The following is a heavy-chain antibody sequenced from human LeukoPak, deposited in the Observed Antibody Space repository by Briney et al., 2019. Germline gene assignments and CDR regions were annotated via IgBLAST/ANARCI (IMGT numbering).Heavy chain of an antibody. CDR3: AELGITMIGGV. CDR1: GFTFSSYE. D-gene: IGHD3-10*02. Sequence: GGSLRLSCAASGFTFSSYEMNWVRQAPGKGLGWVSYISSSGSTIYYADSVKGRFTISRDNAKNSLYLQMNSLRAEDTAVYYCAELGITMIGGVWGKGTTVTISS. V-gene: IGHV3-48*03. CDR2: ISSSGSTI. J-gene: IGHJ6*04.